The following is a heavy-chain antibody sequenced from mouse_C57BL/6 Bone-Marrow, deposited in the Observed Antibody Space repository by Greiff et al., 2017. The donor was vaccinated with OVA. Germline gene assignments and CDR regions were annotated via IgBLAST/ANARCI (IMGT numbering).Heavy chain of an antibody. CDR3: ARHEGGYYVDY. J-gene: IGHJ2*01. CDR1: GYTFTEYT. V-gene: IGHV1-62-2*01. Sequence: QVQLQQSGAELVKPGASVKLSCKASGYTFTEYTIHWVKQRPGRGLAWIGWFYPGSGSIKYNEKFKDKATLTVDKSSSTVYMELSRETSEVSAVDICARHEGGYYVDYWGQGTTLTVSS. CDR2: FYPGSGSI.